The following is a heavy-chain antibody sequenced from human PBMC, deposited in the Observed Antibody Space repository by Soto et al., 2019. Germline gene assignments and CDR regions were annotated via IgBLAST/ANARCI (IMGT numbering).Heavy chain of an antibody. J-gene: IGHJ6*02. Sequence: QVQLVESGGGVLQPGRSLRLSCAASGFTFSTYGMHWVRQAPGKGLEWVAIIWYDGNNKFYADSVKGRFTISRDNSKNPLYLQMHSLRVEDTAVYYCARAVEMATITYYYYHGMDVWGQGTTVTVSS. CDR1: GFTFSTYG. D-gene: IGHD5-12*01. CDR2: IWYDGNNK. V-gene: IGHV3-33*01. CDR3: ARAVEMATITYYYYHGMDV.